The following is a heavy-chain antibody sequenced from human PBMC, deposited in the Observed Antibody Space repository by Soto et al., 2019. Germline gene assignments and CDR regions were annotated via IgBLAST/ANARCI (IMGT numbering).Heavy chain of an antibody. D-gene: IGHD2-21*01. J-gene: IGHJ6*02. V-gene: IGHV3-74*01. CDR1: GLSFNIYW. CDR3: AGGIAGLDG. Sequence: DVQLVESVGGVVEPGGSLRLSGGASGLSFNIYWMHWLRQVTGTGLVWLARINSDGSHTIYVDSVKGRFPISRDNAKIAVFLPRESLRDEATCVYYCAGGIAGLDGWGPGTPVT. CDR2: INSDGSHT.